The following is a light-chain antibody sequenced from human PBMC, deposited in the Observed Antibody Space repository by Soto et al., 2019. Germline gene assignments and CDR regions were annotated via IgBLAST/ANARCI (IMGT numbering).Light chain of an antibody. CDR3: GAHAGSNTWV. J-gene: IGLJ3*02. V-gene: IGLV2-8*01. CDR1: SGDIGAYNY. Sequence: QSALTQSPSASASPGQSVTISCTGSSGDIGAYNYVSWYQQHPGKAPKLIIYEVNKRPSGVPDRFSGSKPGITASLTVSGLQADDEADYFCGAHAGSNTWVFGGGTKVTVL. CDR2: EVN.